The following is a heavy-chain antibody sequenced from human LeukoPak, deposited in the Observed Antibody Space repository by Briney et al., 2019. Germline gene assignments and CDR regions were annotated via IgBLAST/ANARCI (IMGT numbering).Heavy chain of an antibody. D-gene: IGHD3-10*01. CDR1: GFTFCSYG. CDR3: AKPYYYGSRSYMDY. V-gene: IGHV3-30*18. CDR2: ISYDGSNK. J-gene: IGHJ4*02. Sequence: GGSLRLSCAASGFTFCSYGMHWVRQAPGKGREGVAVISYDGSNKYYADSVKGRFTISRDNSKNMLYLQMNSLRAEDTAVYYCAKPYYYGSRSYMDYWGQGTLVTVSS.